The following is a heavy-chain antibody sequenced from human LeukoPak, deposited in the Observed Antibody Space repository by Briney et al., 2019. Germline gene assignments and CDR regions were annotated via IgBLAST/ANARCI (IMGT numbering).Heavy chain of an antibody. J-gene: IGHJ5*02. Sequence: GGSLRLSCAASGFTFSINSMNWVRQAPGKGLEWASSISSSSSYIYYADSVKGRFTIFRDNAKNSLYLQMNSLRAEDTAVYYCARDLGGWFDPWGQGTLVTVSS. CDR1: GFTFSINS. V-gene: IGHV3-21*01. CDR3: ARDLGGWFDP. CDR2: ISSSSSYI.